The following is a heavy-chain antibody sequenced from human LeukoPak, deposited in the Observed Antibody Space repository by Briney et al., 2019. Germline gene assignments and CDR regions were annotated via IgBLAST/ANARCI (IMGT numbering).Heavy chain of an antibody. J-gene: IGHJ4*02. D-gene: IGHD3-10*01. CDR3: AREPPGRYYYGSGSYFGIDY. Sequence: GGSLRLSCAASGFTFSSYSMNWVRQAPGKGLEWVSSISSSSSYIYYADSVKGRFTISRDNAKNSLYLQVNSLRAEDTAVYYCAREPPGRYYYGSGSYFGIDYWGQGTLVTVSS. CDR1: GFTFSSYS. V-gene: IGHV3-21*01. CDR2: ISSSSSYI.